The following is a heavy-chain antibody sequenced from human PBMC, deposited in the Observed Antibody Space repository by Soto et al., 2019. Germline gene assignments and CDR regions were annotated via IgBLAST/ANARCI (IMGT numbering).Heavy chain of an antibody. Sequence: SETLSLTRAIYGASLGGFHWTWLRQAPGKGLEWIGELIHGGSTNYNPSLKSRVSFSLDTSKNQFSLHLMSVTAADTAVYYCARSPLGYDYVRQTRREVGDSFDIWGRGTMVTVSS. D-gene: IGHD3-16*01. V-gene: IGHV4-34*12. J-gene: IGHJ3*02. CDR3: ARSPLGYDYVRQTRREVGDSFDI. CDR2: LIHGGST. CDR1: GASLGGFH.